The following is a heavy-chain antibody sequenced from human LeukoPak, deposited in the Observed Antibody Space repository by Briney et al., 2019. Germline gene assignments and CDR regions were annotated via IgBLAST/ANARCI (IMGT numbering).Heavy chain of an antibody. J-gene: IGHJ4*01. CDR1: GGSISSSSYY. CDR3: ARETSLAGFASGLGFNY. D-gene: IGHD6-19*01. V-gene: IGHV4-39*07. Sequence: SETLSLTCTVSGGSISSSSYYWGWIRQPPGKGLEWIGSIYYSGSTYYNPSLKSRVTISVDTSKNQSSLKLSSVTAADTAVYYCARETSLAGFASGLGFNYWGQGILVSVSS. CDR2: IYYSGST.